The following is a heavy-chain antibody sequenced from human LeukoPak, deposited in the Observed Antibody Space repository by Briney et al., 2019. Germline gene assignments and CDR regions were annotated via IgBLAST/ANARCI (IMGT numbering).Heavy chain of an antibody. CDR1: GFTFSSYG. V-gene: IGHV3-30*18. D-gene: IGHD3-16*01. J-gene: IGHJ6*02. Sequence: GGSLRLSCAASGFTFSSYGMHWVRQAPGKGLEWVAVISYDGSNKYYADSVKGRFTISRDNSKNTLYLQMNSLRAEDTALYYCAKDIGDRQVWLRFYYYYYGMDVWGQGTTVTVSS. CDR2: ISYDGSNK. CDR3: AKDIGDRQVWLRFYYYYYGMDV.